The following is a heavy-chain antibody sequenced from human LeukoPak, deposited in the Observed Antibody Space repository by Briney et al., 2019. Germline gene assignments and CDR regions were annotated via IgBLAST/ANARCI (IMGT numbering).Heavy chain of an antibody. CDR2: ISSSGSTI. CDR1: GFTFSSYE. J-gene: IGHJ4*02. CDR3: RSWLFHKGYYFDY. D-gene: IGHD3-9*01. Sequence: GGSLRLSCAASGFTFSSYEMNWVRQAPGKGLEWVSYISSSGSTIYYADSVKGRFTISRDNAKNSLYLQMNSLRAEDTAVYYCRSWLFHKGYYFDYWGQGTLVTVSS. V-gene: IGHV3-48*03.